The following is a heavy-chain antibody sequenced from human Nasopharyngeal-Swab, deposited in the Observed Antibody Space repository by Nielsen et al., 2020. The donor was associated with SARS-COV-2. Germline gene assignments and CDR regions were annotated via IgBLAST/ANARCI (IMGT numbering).Heavy chain of an antibody. Sequence: SETLSLTCTVSGGSISSYYWSWIRQPPGKGLEWIGYIYYSGSTNYNPSLKSRVTISVDTSKNQFSLKLSSVTAAYTAVYYCATGRGYWGQGTLVTVSS. CDR1: GGSISSYY. CDR3: ATGRGY. CDR2: IYYSGST. J-gene: IGHJ4*02. V-gene: IGHV4-59*13.